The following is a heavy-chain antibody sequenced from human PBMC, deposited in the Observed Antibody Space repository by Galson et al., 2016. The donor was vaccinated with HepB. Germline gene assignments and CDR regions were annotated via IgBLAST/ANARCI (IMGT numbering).Heavy chain of an antibody. J-gene: IGHJ6*02. D-gene: IGHD3-22*01. V-gene: IGHV1-18*04. CDR3: ARPNSTYDYDSGDYRLADYGMDV. CDR2: ISAYNGDT. CDR1: GYTFSNYG. Sequence: SVKVSCKASGYTFSNYGISWVRQAPGQGLEWMGWISAYNGDTTYGQKFQGRVTMTTDTSTSTAYMELRSLRSDDTAVYYCARPNSTYDYDSGDYRLADYGMDVWGQGTTGTVSS.